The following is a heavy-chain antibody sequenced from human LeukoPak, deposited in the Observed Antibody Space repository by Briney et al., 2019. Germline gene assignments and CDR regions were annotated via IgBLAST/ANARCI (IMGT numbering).Heavy chain of an antibody. CDR1: GYTFATYF. V-gene: IGHV1-69*05. CDR3: ASGSHFDY. D-gene: IGHD1-26*01. J-gene: IGHJ4*02. CDR2: IIPIFGTA. Sequence: GASVKVSCKTSGYTFATYFMHWVRQAPGQGLEWMGGIIPIFGTANYAQKFQGRVTITTDESTSTAYMELSSLRSEDTAVYYCASGSHFDYWGQGTLVTVSS.